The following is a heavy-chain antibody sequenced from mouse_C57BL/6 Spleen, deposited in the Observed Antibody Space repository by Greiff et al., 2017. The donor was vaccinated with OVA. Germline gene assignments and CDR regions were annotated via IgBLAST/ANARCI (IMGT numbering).Heavy chain of an antibody. J-gene: IGHJ2*01. CDR1: GYTFTSYW. CDR3: ARHGSSYEDY. Sequence: VQLQQPGAELVRPGSSVKLSCKASGYTFTSYWMDWVKQRPGQGLEWIGNIYPSDSETHYNQKFKDKATLTVDKSSSTAYMQLSSLTSEDSAVYYCARHGSSYEDYWGQGTTLTVSS. V-gene: IGHV1-61*01. D-gene: IGHD1-1*01. CDR2: IYPSDSET.